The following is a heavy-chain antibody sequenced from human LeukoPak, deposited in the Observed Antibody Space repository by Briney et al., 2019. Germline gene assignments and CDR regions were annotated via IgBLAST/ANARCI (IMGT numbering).Heavy chain of an antibody. CDR2: ISRNGDST. Sequence: PGGSLRLSCAASGFTFSSCGMYWVRQAPGKGLEYLSAISRNGDSTYYADSVKGRFTISRDNSKNTLYLQMNSLRAEDTAVYYCAKSGRWLRFGGMDVWGQGTTVTVSS. J-gene: IGHJ6*02. CDR1: GFTFSSCG. D-gene: IGHD5-12*01. V-gene: IGHV3-64*04. CDR3: AKSGRWLRFGGMDV.